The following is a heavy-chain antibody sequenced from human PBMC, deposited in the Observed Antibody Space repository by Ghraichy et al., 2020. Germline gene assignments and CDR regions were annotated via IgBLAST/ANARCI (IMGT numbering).Heavy chain of an antibody. D-gene: IGHD5-12*01. CDR3: ANILDGGYDFDYSYYFDY. J-gene: IGHJ4*02. Sequence: GGSLRLSCAASGFTFSSYAMSWVRQAPGKGLEWVSAISGSGGSTYYADSVKGRFTISRDNSKNTLYLQMNSLRAEDTAVYYCANILDGGYDFDYSYYFDYWGQGTLVTVSS. V-gene: IGHV3-23*01. CDR2: ISGSGGST. CDR1: GFTFSSYA.